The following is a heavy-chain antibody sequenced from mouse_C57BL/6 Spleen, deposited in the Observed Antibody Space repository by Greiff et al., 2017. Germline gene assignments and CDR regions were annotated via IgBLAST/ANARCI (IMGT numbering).Heavy chain of an antibody. J-gene: IGHJ1*03. D-gene: IGHD1-3*01. CDR2: IDPSDSET. CDR3: ARRDNLYWYFDV. Sequence: QVQLQQPGAELVRPGSSVKLSCKASGYTFTSYWMHWVKQRPIQGLEWIGNIDPSDSETHSNQKFKDKATLTVDKSSSTAYMQLSSLTSEDSSVYYCARRDNLYWYFDVWGTGTTVTVSS. V-gene: IGHV1-52*01. CDR1: GYTFTSYW.